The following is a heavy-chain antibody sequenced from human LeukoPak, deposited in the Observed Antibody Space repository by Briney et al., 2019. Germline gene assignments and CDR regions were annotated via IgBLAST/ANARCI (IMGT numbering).Heavy chain of an antibody. CDR3: ARRKVVAALYYFDY. Sequence: SETLSLTCAVYGGSFSGYYWSWIRQPPGKGLEWIGEINHSGSTNYNPSLKSRVTISVHTSKNQFSLKLSSVTAADTAVYYCARRKVVAALYYFDYWGQGTLVTVSS. V-gene: IGHV4-34*01. D-gene: IGHD2-15*01. CDR2: INHSGST. CDR1: GGSFSGYY. J-gene: IGHJ4*02.